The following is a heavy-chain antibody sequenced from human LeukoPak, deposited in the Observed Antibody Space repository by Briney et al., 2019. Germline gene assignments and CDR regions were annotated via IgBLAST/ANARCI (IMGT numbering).Heavy chain of an antibody. CDR1: GGSISSGSYY. D-gene: IGHD3-10*01. V-gene: IGHV4-61*02. CDR3: ARGIRGVVGSWFDP. CDR2: MYTSGST. J-gene: IGHJ5*02. Sequence: PSETLSLTCTVSGGSISSGSYYWSWIRQPAGKGLEWIGRMYTSGSTNYNPSLKSRVTISVDTSKNQFSLKLSSVTAADTAVYYCARGIRGVVGSWFDPWGQGTLVTVSS.